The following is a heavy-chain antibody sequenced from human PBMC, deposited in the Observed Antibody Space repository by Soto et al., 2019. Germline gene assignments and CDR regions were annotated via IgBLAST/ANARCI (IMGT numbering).Heavy chain of an antibody. CDR1: GFTFSRYA. J-gene: IGHJ4*02. CDR2: ISRDGTNK. Sequence: PGGSLRLSCAASGFTFSRYAIHWVRQAAGKGLDWVAVISRDGTNKYYVDSVKGRITISRDNSRNTLYLQMNRLRHEDAAVYYCARSSNGAVADSFDFWGQGTLVTVS. V-gene: IGHV3-30*04. CDR3: ARSSNGAVADSFDF. D-gene: IGHD2-8*01.